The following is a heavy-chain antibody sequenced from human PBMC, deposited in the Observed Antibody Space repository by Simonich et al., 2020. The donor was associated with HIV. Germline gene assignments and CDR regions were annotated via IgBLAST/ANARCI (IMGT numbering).Heavy chain of an antibody. J-gene: IGHJ4*02. Sequence: QVQLVQSGAEVKKPGASVKVSCKASGYTFTGYHIHWVRQAPGQGLEWMGGINPKSGGTNYAQKFQGRVTMTSDTSISTAYMELSSLTSDDTAVYYCARTLTSDDGNYWGQGTLVTVSS. CDR3: ARTLTSDDGNY. V-gene: IGHV1-2*02. D-gene: IGHD1-1*01. CDR2: INPKSGGT. CDR1: GYTFTGYH.